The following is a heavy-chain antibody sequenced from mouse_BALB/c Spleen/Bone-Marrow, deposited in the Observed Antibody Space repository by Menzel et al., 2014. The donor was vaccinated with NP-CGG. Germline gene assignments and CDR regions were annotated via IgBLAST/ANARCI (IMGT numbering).Heavy chain of an antibody. V-gene: IGHV1S81*02. CDR2: INPSNGRT. Sequence: QVQLKQSGAELVKPGASVELSCKASGYTFTSYWMHWVKQRPGQGLEWIGEINPSNGRTNYNEKFKSKATLTVDKSSSTAYMQLSSLTSEDSAVHFCAGSELTGTTYWGQGTLVTVSP. CDR1: GYTFTSYW. J-gene: IGHJ3*01. D-gene: IGHD4-1*01. CDR3: AGSELTGTTY.